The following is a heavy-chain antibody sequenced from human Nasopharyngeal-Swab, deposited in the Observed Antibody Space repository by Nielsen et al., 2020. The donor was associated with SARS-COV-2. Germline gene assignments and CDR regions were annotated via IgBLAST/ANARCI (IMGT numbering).Heavy chain of an antibody. CDR1: GSSISSGYY. CDR2: IYHSGST. Sequence: SETLSPTCTVSGSSISSGYYWGWIRQPPGNGLEWIGCIYHSGSTYYNPSLKSRVTISVDTSKNQFSLKLSSVTAADTAVYYCARDLQEYTWGGYYYYYMDVWGKGTTVTVSS. CDR3: ARDLQEYTWGGYYYYYMDV. J-gene: IGHJ6*03. V-gene: IGHV4-38-2*02. D-gene: IGHD1-20*01.